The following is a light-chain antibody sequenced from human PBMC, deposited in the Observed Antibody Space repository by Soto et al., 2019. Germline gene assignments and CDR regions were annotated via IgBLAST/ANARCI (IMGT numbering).Light chain of an antibody. CDR3: QQSGSSRFT. CDR2: GSS. Sequence: EIVLTQSPGTLSLSPGERATLSCRASQSISSSYLAWYQQKPGQAPRLLVYGSSSRATGIPDRFSGSGSGIDFTLTISRLEPEDFAVYYCQQSGSSRFTFGPGTKVDIK. CDR1: QSISSSY. J-gene: IGKJ3*01. V-gene: IGKV3-20*01.